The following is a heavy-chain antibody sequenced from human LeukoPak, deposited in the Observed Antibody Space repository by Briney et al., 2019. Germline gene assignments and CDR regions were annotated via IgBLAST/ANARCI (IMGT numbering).Heavy chain of an antibody. V-gene: IGHV3-23*01. CDR3: AKMNTYYYDSSGYLDY. CDR1: GFTFSSYA. CDR2: ISGSGGST. Sequence: GGSLRLSCAASGFTFSSYAMSWVRQAPGKGLEWVSGISGSGGSTYYADSVKGRFTISRDNSKNTLYLQMNSLRAEDTAVYYCAKMNTYYYDSSGYLDYWGQGTLVTVSS. J-gene: IGHJ4*02. D-gene: IGHD3-22*01.